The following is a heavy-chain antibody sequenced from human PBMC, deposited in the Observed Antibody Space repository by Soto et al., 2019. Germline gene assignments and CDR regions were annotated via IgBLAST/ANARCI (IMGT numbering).Heavy chain of an antibody. CDR3: AHTVSRYLLYH. CDR1: GFSLSTNGVG. CDR2: IYWDDDK. Sequence: QITLKESGPTLVKPTQTLTLTCTFSGFSLSTNGVGVGWIRQPPGKALEWLALIYWDDDKRYSPSLKSRLTITMDTSKRQVVLTITNMDPVDTATYYCAHTVSRYLLYHWGQGTLVTVSS. V-gene: IGHV2-5*02. D-gene: IGHD1-1*01. J-gene: IGHJ5*02.